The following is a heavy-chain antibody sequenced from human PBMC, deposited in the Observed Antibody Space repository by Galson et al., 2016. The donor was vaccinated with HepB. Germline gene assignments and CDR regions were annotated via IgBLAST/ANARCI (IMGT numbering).Heavy chain of an antibody. CDR1: GGSISSSTYY. V-gene: IGHV4-39*02. CDR2: IYYSGST. D-gene: IGHD2-2*01. CDR3: AREDSSTAFDI. Sequence: GGSISSSTYYWGWIRQPPEKGLEWIGSIYYSGSTYYNPSLKSRVAISVDTSKNQFSLKLSSVTAADTAVYYCAREDSSTAFDIWGQGTMVTVSS. J-gene: IGHJ3*02.